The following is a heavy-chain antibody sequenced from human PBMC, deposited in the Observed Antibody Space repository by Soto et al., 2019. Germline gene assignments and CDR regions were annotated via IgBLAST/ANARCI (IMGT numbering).Heavy chain of an antibody. J-gene: IGHJ6*03. CDR1: GGSFSDYQ. Sequence: QVQLQQWGAGLLKPSETLSLTCAVYGGSFSDYQWTWIRQTPGKGLEWTGEINDSGNINYNPSLKSRVTILVDTAKKQISLELSSVTAADTAVYYCARGLILWFGELSRRGGYYYYMDVWGKGTTVTISS. CDR2: INDSGNI. CDR3: ARGLILWFGELSRRGGYYYYMDV. D-gene: IGHD3-10*01. V-gene: IGHV4-34*01.